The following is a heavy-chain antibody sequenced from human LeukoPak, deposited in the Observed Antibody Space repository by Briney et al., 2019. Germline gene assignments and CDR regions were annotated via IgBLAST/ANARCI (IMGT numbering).Heavy chain of an antibody. D-gene: IGHD3-10*01. CDR2: INTNTGNP. CDR1: GHTFTSYA. V-gene: IGHV7-4-1*02. Sequence: GASVKVSCKASGHTFTSYAMNWVRQAPGQGLEWMGWINTNTGNPTYAQGFTGRFVFSLDTSVSTAYLQISSLKAEDTAVYYCARVTMVRGVYRPLLLDVWGQGTTVTVSS. CDR3: ARVTMVRGVYRPLLLDV. J-gene: IGHJ6*02.